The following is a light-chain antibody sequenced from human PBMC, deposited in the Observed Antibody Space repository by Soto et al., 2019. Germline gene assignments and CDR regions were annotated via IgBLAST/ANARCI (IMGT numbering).Light chain of an antibody. CDR3: QQYFGSPLT. V-gene: IGKV4-1*01. CDR1: RSVLYSSDTKNY. J-gene: IGKJ3*01. Sequence: DIVLTQSPDSLAVSLGERAAINCKSSRSVLYSSDTKNYLAWYQQKPGQPPKLLICWASTRESGVPDRFSGSGSGTDFTLTISSLQAEDVAVYYCQQYFGSPLTFGPGTKVDIK. CDR2: WAS.